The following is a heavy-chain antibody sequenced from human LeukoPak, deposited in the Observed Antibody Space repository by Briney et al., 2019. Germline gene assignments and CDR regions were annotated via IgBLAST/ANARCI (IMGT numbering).Heavy chain of an antibody. Sequence: GGSLRLSCAASGLTFRNYGMHWVRQAPGKGLEWVAIIYYDGSLKYYADSVKGRFTISRDNSKNTLYLQMNSLRAEDTAVYYCAKDSAAAGSPKYYFDYWGQGTLVTVSS. D-gene: IGHD6-13*01. CDR2: IYYDGSLK. CDR3: AKDSAAAGSPKYYFDY. J-gene: IGHJ4*02. V-gene: IGHV3-30*02. CDR1: GLTFRNYG.